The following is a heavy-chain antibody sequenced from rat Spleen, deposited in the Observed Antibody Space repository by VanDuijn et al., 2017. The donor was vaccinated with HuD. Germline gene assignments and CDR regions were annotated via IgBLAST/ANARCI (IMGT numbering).Heavy chain of an antibody. Sequence: EVQLAESGGGLGQPGRSLKLSCAASGFTFSNYYMAWVRQAPKKGLEWVASINYEGSSAYYGDSVKGRFTISRDNSIKTAYLQVNSRRSEDTATYYCAVAGYGYWGQGVMVTVSS. CDR1: GFTFSNYY. D-gene: IGHD4-3*01. CDR3: AVAGYGY. J-gene: IGHJ2*01. V-gene: IGHV5-22*01. CDR2: INYEGSSA.